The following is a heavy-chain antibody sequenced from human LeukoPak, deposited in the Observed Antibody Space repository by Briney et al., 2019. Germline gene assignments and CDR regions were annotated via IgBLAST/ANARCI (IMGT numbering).Heavy chain of an antibody. V-gene: IGHV4-30-4*01. Sequence: PSETLSLTCTVSGGSVSSGSYYWSWIRQPPGKGLEWIGYIYYSGSTYYNPSLKSRVTISVDTSKNQFSLKLSSVTAADTAVYYCARESYYGSGSYYNVFDYWGQGTLVTVSS. J-gene: IGHJ4*02. CDR3: ARESYYGSGSYYNVFDY. CDR2: IYYSGST. D-gene: IGHD3-10*01. CDR1: GGSVSSGSYY.